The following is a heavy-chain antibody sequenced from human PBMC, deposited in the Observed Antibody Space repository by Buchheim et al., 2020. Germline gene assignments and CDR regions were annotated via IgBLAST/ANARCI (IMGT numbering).Heavy chain of an antibody. Sequence: QVQLVQSGAEVKKPGASVKVSCKASGYTFTSYDIHWVRQATGQGLEWMGWMNPNSGNTGYALKFQVRVNMTRNTSISTAYMELRNMRSEDTAVYYCARGKKRYQLLSYYYYMDVWGKGTT. CDR1: GYTFTSYD. D-gene: IGHD2-2*01. CDR3: ARGKKRYQLLSYYYYMDV. J-gene: IGHJ6*03. CDR2: MNPNSGNT. V-gene: IGHV1-8*01.